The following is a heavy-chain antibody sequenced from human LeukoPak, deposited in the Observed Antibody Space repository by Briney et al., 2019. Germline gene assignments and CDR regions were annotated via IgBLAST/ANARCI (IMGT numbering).Heavy chain of an antibody. Sequence: GGSLRLSCAASGFTFSSYAMGWVRQAPGKGLEWVSAISGSGGSTYYADSVKGRFTISRDNSKNTLYLQMNSLRAEDTAVYYCVLPYDYGDYVFDYWGQGTLVTVSS. CDR3: VLPYDYGDYVFDY. CDR1: GFTFSSYA. CDR2: ISGSGGST. V-gene: IGHV3-23*01. J-gene: IGHJ4*02. D-gene: IGHD4-17*01.